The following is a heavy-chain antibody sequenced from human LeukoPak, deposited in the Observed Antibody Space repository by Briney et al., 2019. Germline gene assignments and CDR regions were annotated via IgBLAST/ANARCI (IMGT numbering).Heavy chain of an antibody. J-gene: IGHJ4*02. D-gene: IGHD4-11*01. V-gene: IGHV4-38-2*02. CDR1: GYSISSGYY. CDR2: IYYSGST. Sequence: SSETLSLTCTVSGYSISSGYYWGWIRQPPGKGLEWIGYIYYSGSTNYNPSLKSRVTISVDTSKNQFSLKLSSVTAADTAVYYCATFTPDYPVRSGYYFDYWGQGTLVTVSS. CDR3: ATFTPDYPVRSGYYFDY.